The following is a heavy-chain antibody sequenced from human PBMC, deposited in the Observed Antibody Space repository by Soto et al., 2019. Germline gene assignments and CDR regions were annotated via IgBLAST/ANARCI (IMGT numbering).Heavy chain of an antibody. D-gene: IGHD3-10*01. CDR1: GFTFRNYG. CDR2: ILDDGNNK. Sequence: PGGSLRLSCAASGFTFRNYGMNWVRQAPGKGLEWVAVILDDGNNKYYADSVKGRFTISRDNSKNTLYLQMNSLRTEDTAVYYCARDDEGGSYCDLGYWGQGTLVTVSS. CDR3: ARDDEGGSYCDLGY. J-gene: IGHJ4*02. V-gene: IGHV3-30*03.